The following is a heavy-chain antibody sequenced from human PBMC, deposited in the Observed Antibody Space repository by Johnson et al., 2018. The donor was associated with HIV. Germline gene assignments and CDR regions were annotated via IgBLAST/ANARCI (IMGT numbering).Heavy chain of an antibody. Sequence: VQLVESGGGVVQPGRSLRLSCAASGFTFSSYGIHWVRQAPGKGLEWVSGINWNGGSTGYADSVKGRFTISRDNAKNSLYLQMNSLRAEDTALYYCAKAVSGWLRFCAFDIWGQGTMVTVSS. V-gene: IGHV3-20*04. CDR2: INWNGGST. D-gene: IGHD5-12*01. J-gene: IGHJ3*02. CDR3: AKAVSGWLRFCAFDI. CDR1: GFTFSSYG.